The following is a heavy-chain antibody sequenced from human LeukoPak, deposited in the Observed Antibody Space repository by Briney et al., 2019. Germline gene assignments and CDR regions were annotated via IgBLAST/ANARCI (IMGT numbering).Heavy chain of an antibody. CDR3: ASMGATMKAYGY. CDR2: INHSGST. D-gene: IGHD1-26*01. CDR1: GGSFSGYY. J-gene: IGHJ4*02. Sequence: SETLSLTCAVYGGSFSGYYWSWIRQPPGKELEWIGEINHSGSTNYNPSLKSRVTISVDTSKNQFSLKLSSVTAADTAVYYCASMGATMKAYGYWGQGTLVTVSS. V-gene: IGHV4-34*01.